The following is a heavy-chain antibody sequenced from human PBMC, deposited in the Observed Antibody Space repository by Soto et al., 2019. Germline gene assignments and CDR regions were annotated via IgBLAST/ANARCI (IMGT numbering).Heavy chain of an antibody. CDR1: GDSINSDKYY. V-gene: IGHV4-39*01. CDR3: SRLEGLATISYYFAF. Sequence: QLQLQESGPGLVKPSETLSLTCSVSGDSINSDKYYWGWIRQPPGKGLEWIGSIYFRGNTYHNPSLQPRFSISLDKSVPQFSLKLTSATAAASAVYFCSRLEGLATISYYFAFWGQGALVTVSP. CDR2: IYFRGNT. J-gene: IGHJ4*02. D-gene: IGHD3-9*01.